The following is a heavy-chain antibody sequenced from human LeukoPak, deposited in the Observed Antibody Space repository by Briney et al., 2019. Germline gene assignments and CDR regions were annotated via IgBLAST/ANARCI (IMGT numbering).Heavy chain of an antibody. D-gene: IGHD6-25*01. CDR1: GFTFSSYE. Sequence: PGGSLRLSCAASGFTFSSYEMNWVRQAPGKGLEWVSYISSSGSTIYYADSVKGRFTISRDNAKNSLYLQMNSLRAEDTAVYYCARDRLYYYGMDVWGQGTTVTVSS. CDR3: ARDRLYYYGMDV. CDR2: ISSSGSTI. J-gene: IGHJ6*02. V-gene: IGHV3-48*03.